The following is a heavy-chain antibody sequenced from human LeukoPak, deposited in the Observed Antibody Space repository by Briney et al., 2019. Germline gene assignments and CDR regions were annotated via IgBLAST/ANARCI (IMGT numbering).Heavy chain of an antibody. CDR1: GGSVSSGTCY. CDR3: ARRGSGGRSFDI. CDR2: ISYSGST. V-gene: IGHV4-61*01. J-gene: IGHJ3*02. D-gene: IGHD2-15*01. Sequence: TSETLSLTCTVSGGSVSSGTCYWTWIRQPPGKGLEWIGYISYSGSTNYNPSLKSRVTISVDTSKSQFSLNLSPVTAADTAVYYCARRGSGGRSFDIWGQGTMVTVSS.